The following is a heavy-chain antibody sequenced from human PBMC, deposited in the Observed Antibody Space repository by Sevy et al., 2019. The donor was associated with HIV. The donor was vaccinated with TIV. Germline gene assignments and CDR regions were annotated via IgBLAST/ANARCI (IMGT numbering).Heavy chain of an antibody. CDR3: AKIQVGATTGDAFDI. J-gene: IGHJ3*02. V-gene: IGHV3-23*01. Sequence: GGSLRLSCAASGFTFSSYAMSWVRQAPGKGLEWVSAISGSGGSTYYANSVKGRFTISRDNSKNTLYLQMNSLRAEDTAVYYCAKIQVGATTGDAFDIWGQGTMVTVSS. CDR2: ISGSGGST. D-gene: IGHD1-26*01. CDR1: GFTFSSYA.